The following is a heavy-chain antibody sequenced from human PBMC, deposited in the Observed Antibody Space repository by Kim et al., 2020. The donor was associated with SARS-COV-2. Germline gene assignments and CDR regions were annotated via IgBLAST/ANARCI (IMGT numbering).Heavy chain of an antibody. J-gene: IGHJ6*01. D-gene: IGHD4-17*01. Sequence: GGSLRLSCAASGFTFSAYAMTWVRQAPGKGLEWVSLISNSGGSKIYPFYADSVKGRFTISRDNSNNTQYLKMNSLRADDTALYYCARVITTATTLAYY. CDR2: ISNSGGSKIYP. CDR3: ARVITTATTLAYY. CDR1: GFTFSAYA. V-gene: IGHV3-23*01.